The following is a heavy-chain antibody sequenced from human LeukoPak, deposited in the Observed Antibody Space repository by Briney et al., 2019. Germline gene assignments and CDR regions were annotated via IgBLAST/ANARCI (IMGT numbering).Heavy chain of an antibody. J-gene: IGHJ4*02. D-gene: IGHD3-9*01. CDR1: GGSISSYY. V-gene: IGHV4-59*01. CDR2: IYYAGST. Sequence: SETLSLTCTVSGGSISSYYWSWIRQPPGKGLEWIGYIYYAGSTNYNPSLKSRVTISVDTSKNQFSLKLSSVTAADTAVYYCARGLVTRGYDYWGQGTLVTVSS. CDR3: ARGLVTRGYDY.